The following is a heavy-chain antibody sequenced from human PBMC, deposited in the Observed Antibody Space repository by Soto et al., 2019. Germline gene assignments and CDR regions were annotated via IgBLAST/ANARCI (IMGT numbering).Heavy chain of an antibody. D-gene: IGHD6-19*01. CDR2: ISYDGSNK. CDR1: GFTFSSYG. Sequence: GGSLRLSCAASGFTFSSYGMHWVRQAPGKGLEWVAVISYDGSNKYYADSVKGRFTISRDNSKNTLYLQMNSLRAEDTAVYYCAKDRSSGWYYYYYYGMDVWGQGTTVTVSS. V-gene: IGHV3-30*18. J-gene: IGHJ6*02. CDR3: AKDRSSGWYYYYYYGMDV.